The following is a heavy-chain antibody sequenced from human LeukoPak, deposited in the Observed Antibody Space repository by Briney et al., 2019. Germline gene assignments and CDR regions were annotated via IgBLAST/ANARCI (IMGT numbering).Heavy chain of an antibody. Sequence: GGSLRLSCAASGFNFRGDWMGWVRQAPGKGLESVAIIKEDAGEKYYVESVRGRFTISRDNAKNSLYLQMNNLRDEDTAVYYCVRDGRSGERTAFNIWGQGTKVTVSS. J-gene: IGHJ3*02. CDR2: IKEDAGEK. V-gene: IGHV3-7*01. CDR1: GFNFRGDW. D-gene: IGHD3-10*01. CDR3: VRDGRSGERTAFNI.